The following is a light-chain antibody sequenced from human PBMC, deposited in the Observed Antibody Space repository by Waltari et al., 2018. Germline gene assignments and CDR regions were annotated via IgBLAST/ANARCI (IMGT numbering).Light chain of an antibody. CDR2: DAS. J-gene: IGKJ2*01. CDR1: QSVASY. V-gene: IGKV3-11*01. CDR3: QQRSNALT. Sequence: EIVLTQSPATLSLSPGERVTLSCRASQSVASYLAWYQQKPGQAPRLLIYDASNRATGIPARFSGSGSGTDFTLTISSLEPEDFGLYYCQQRSNALTFGQGTKLEI.